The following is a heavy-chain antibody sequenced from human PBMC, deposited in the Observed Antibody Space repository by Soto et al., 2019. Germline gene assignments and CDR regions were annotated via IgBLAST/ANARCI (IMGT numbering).Heavy chain of an antibody. J-gene: IGHJ6*03. V-gene: IGHV5-51*01. CDR1: GYSFTSYW. CDR2: IYPGDSDT. CDR3: ARRTVPHCSGGSCYPQTYYYYYMDV. Sequence: GESLKISCKGSGYSFTSYWIGWVRQMPGKGLEWMGIIYPGDSDTRYSPSFQGQVTISADKSISTAYLQWSSLKASDTAMYYCARRTVPHCSGGSCYPQTYYYYYMDVWGKGTTVTVSS. D-gene: IGHD2-15*01.